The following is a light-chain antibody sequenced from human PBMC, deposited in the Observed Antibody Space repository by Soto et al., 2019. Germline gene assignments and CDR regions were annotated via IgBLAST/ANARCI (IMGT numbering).Light chain of an antibody. CDR3: QQYGSSPPVT. CDR1: QSVSISY. V-gene: IGKV3-20*01. J-gene: IGKJ4*01. CDR2: GAS. Sequence: EIVMTQSPATLSVSPGERATLSCRASQSVSISYLACYQQKPGQAPRLLIYGASSRATGIPDRFSGSGSGTDFTLTISRLEPEDFAVYYCQQYGSSPPVTFGGGTKVDIK.